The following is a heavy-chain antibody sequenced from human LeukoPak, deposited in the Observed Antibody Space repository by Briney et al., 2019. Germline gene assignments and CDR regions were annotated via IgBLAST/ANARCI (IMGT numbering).Heavy chain of an antibody. CDR2: ISSSGSTI. D-gene: IGHD4-17*01. Sequence: GGSLRLSCAASGFTFSSYAMSWVRQAPGKGLEWVSYISSSGSTIYYADSVKGRFTISRDNAKSSLYLQMNSLRAEDTAVYYCARDTDYGDYPSLDYWGQGTLVTVSS. CDR1: GFTFSSYA. J-gene: IGHJ4*02. CDR3: ARDTDYGDYPSLDY. V-gene: IGHV3-48*04.